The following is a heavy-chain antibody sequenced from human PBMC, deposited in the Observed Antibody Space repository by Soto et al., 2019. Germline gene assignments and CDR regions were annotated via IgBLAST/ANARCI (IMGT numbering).Heavy chain of an antibody. Sequence: SETLSLTCGVSGYSITSGFYWGWGRQSPGKGREWIGSISYSTNTFYNPAVASRLSIAVDTSRMQFSLRLTSVTAADTALYYCTRGAGAPWVRFDSWGQGTLVTVSS. CDR2: ISYSTNT. V-gene: IGHV4-38-2*01. CDR3: TRGAGAPWVRFDS. CDR1: GYSITSGFY. J-gene: IGHJ4*02. D-gene: IGHD3-22*01.